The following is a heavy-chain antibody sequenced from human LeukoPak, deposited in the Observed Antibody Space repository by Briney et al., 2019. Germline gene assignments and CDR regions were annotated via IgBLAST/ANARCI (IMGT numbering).Heavy chain of an antibody. J-gene: IGHJ4*02. D-gene: IGHD2-15*01. CDR3: ARVDCSGGSCYFDY. V-gene: IGHV3-53*01. Sequence: GGSLRLSCAASGFTVSSNYMSWVRQAPGKGLEWVSVIYSGGSTHYADSVKGRFTISRDNSKNTLDLQMSSLRAEDTAVYYCARVDCSGGSCYFDYWGQGTLVTVSS. CDR2: IYSGGST. CDR1: GFTVSSNY.